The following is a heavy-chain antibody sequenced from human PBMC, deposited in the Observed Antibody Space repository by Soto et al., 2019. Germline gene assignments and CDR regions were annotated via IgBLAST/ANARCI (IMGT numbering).Heavy chain of an antibody. J-gene: IGHJ4*02. CDR3: TTDSFDDYGDRYYFDY. V-gene: IGHV3-15*01. Sequence: GGSLRLSCAASGFTFSNAWMSWVRQAPGKGLEWVGRIKSKTDGGTTDYAAPVKGRFTISRDDSKNTLYLQMNSLKTEDTAVYYCTTDSFDDYGDRYYFDYWGQGTLVTVSS. CDR2: IKSKTDGGTT. CDR1: GFTFSNAW. D-gene: IGHD4-17*01.